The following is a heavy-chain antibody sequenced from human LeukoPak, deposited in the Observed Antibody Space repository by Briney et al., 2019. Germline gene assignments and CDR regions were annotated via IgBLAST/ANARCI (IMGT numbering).Heavy chain of an antibody. Sequence: GESLKICCKGSGYSFTSYWISWVRQMPGKGLEWMGRIDPSDSYTNYSPSFQGHVTISADKSISTAYLQWSSLKASDTAMYYCARSYIAAAGTRWFDPWGQGTLVTVSS. CDR1: GYSFTSYW. V-gene: IGHV5-10-1*01. J-gene: IGHJ5*02. CDR2: IDPSDSYT. CDR3: ARSYIAAAGTRWFDP. D-gene: IGHD6-13*01.